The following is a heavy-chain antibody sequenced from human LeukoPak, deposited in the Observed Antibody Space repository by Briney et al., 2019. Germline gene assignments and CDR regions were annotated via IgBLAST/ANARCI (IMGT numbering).Heavy chain of an antibody. CDR3: ARHASSRTRGTFDY. D-gene: IGHD6-13*01. J-gene: IGHJ4*02. V-gene: IGHV5-51*01. CDR2: ICPGDSDS. CDR1: GYSFTSYW. Sequence: GESLKISCKGSGYSFTSYWIGWVRQMPGKGLEWMGIICPGDSDSRYSPSFQGQVTISADKSISTAYLQWSSLKASDTAMYYCARHASSRTRGTFDYWGQGTLVSVSS.